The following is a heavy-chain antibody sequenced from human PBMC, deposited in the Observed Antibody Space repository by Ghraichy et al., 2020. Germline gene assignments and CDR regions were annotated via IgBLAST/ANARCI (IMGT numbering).Heavy chain of an antibody. J-gene: IGHJ4*02. CDR1: GFTFSSYA. V-gene: IGHV3-23*01. CDR3: AKVGVVIVVVPAAMNGSYFDY. CDR2: ISGSGGST. Sequence: GGSLRLSCAASGFTFSSYAMSWVRQAPGKGLEWVSAISGSGGSTYYADSVKGRFTISRDNSKNTLYLQMNSLRAEDTAVYYCAKVGVVIVVVPAAMNGSYFDYWGQGTLVTVSS. D-gene: IGHD2-2*01.